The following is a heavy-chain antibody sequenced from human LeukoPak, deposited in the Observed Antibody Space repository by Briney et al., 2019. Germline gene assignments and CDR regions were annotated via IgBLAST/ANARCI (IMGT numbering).Heavy chain of an antibody. V-gene: IGHV3-23*01. Sequence: GGSLRLSCVASGFTFSTFAMTWVRQAPGKGLEWVSLISGAGVTTYYADSVKGRFTISRDNSKNTLYLQMNSLRADDTAVYYCAKGKPNWGVFSTGWFYFDDWGQGTLVSVSS. CDR1: GFTFSTFA. CDR3: AKGKPNWGVFSTGWFYFDD. D-gene: IGHD6-19*01. CDR2: ISGAGVTT. J-gene: IGHJ4*02.